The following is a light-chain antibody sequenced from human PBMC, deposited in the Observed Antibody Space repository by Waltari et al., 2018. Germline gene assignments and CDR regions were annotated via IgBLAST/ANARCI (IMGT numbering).Light chain of an antibody. CDR2: AAS. CDR3: QQSCSIPFT. Sequence: DIQVTQSPSSLSASVGDRVSITCRASQTINYYLNWYQQKPGKAPKLLIYAASRLQSGVPSRFSGSGSGTDFTLVISNLQAEDFATYYCQQSCSIPFTFGPGTKVDIK. V-gene: IGKV1-39*01. CDR1: QTINYY. J-gene: IGKJ3*01.